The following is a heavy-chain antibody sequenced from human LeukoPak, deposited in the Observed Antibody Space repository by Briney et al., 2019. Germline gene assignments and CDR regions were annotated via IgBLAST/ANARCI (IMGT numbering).Heavy chain of an antibody. CDR3: ARGLRNWFDP. CDR2: INPNNGNT. CDR1: GYTFSGYY. J-gene: IGHJ5*02. Sequence: ASVNVSCKASGYTFSGYYMHWVRQAPGQGREGMGWINPNNGNTGYAQKFQGRVTMTRNTSISTAYMELSSLRSEDTAVYYCARGLRNWFDPWGQGNLVTVSS. D-gene: IGHD5-12*01. V-gene: IGHV1-8*02.